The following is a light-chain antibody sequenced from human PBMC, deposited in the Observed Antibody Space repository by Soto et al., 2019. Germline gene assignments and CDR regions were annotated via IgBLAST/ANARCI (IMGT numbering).Light chain of an antibody. CDR2: GNS. Sequence: QSVLTQPPSVSGAPGQRVTISCTGSSSNIGAGYDVHWYQQLPGTAPKLLIYGNSNRPSGVPDRFSGSNSATSASPAITGLQAEDEADYYCQSYAISLRGRVLVGGTKPTL. J-gene: IGLJ3*02. V-gene: IGLV1-40*01. CDR3: QSYAISLRGRV. CDR1: SSNIGAGYD.